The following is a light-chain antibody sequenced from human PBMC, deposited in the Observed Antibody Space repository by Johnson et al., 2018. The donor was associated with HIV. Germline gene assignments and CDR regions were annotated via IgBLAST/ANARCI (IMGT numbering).Light chain of an antibody. J-gene: IGLJ1*01. V-gene: IGLV1-51*02. CDR2: ENN. CDR1: SSNIGNNY. Sequence: SVLTQPPSVSAAPGQKVTISCSGSSSNIGNNYVSWYQQLPGTAPKLLIYENNKRPSGIPDRFSGSKSGTSATLGITGLPTGDEADYYCGTWDSSLRVGFFGTGTKVTVL. CDR3: GTWDSSLRVGF.